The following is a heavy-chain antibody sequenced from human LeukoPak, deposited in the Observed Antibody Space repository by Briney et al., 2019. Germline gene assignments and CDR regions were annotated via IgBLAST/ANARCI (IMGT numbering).Heavy chain of an antibody. J-gene: IGHJ6*02. V-gene: IGHV3-9*01. D-gene: IGHD3-22*01. CDR2: ISWNSGSI. CDR1: GFTFDDYA. Sequence: GRSLRLSCAASGFTFDDYAMHWVRQAPGKGLEWVSGISWNSGSIGYADSVKGRFTISRDNAKNSLYLQMNSLRAEDTALYYCAKGDYYDSSGYYYYYYGMDVWAKGPRSPSP. CDR3: AKGDYYDSSGYYYYYYGMDV.